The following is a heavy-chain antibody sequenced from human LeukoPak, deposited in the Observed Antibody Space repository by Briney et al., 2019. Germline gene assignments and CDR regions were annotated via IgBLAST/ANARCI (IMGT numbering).Heavy chain of an antibody. Sequence: GGSLRLSCAASGITFSTYVMNWVRQAPGKGLEWVSGISSAGSTYYADSVKGRFTISSDNSKNTLYLQMNGLRAEDTAVYYCATSRRTFWYFDLWGRGTLVAV. CDR1: GITFSTYV. CDR3: ATSRRTFWYFDL. CDR2: ISSAGST. V-gene: IGHV3-23*01. J-gene: IGHJ2*01.